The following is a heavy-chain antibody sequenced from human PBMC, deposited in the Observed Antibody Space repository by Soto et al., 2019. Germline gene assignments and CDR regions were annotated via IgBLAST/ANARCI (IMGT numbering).Heavy chain of an antibody. J-gene: IGHJ3*02. CDR1: GFTFSSYA. CDR3: ATKKTLWPNHVDAFDI. D-gene: IGHD3-10*01. V-gene: IGHV3-23*01. CDR2: ISGSGGST. Sequence: GGSLRLSCAASGFTFSSYAMSWVRQAPGKGLEWVSAISGSGGSTYYADSVKGRFTISGDNSKNTLYLQMNSLRAEDTAVYYCATKKTLWPNHVDAFDIWGQGTMVTVSS.